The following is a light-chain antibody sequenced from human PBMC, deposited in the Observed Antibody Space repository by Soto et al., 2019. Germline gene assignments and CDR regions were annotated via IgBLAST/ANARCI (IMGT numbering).Light chain of an antibody. V-gene: IGKV2-30*01. CDR1: QGLGNTY. Sequence: DVVMTQSPLSLPVTLGQPASISCRSSQGLGNTYLNWFHQRPGQSPRRLIYKVSNRDSGVPDRFSGSGSGTDFTLKISRVEAEDVGLYFCMQATHWLYTFGQGTKLEI. J-gene: IGKJ2*01. CDR3: MQATHWLYT. CDR2: KVS.